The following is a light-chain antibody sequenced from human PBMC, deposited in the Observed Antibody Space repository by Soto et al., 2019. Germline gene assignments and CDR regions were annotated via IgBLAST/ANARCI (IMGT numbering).Light chain of an antibody. J-gene: IGKJ1*01. Sequence: EIVLTQSPATLSVSPGERATLSCRASQSVSSNLAWYQQKPGQAPSLLIYGASTRATGIPARFSGSVSVTEFTRTISSLQSEEFAGYYCQQYNNWPPTWTFGQGTKVDIK. CDR2: GAS. V-gene: IGKV3-15*01. CDR3: QQYNNWPPTWT. CDR1: QSVSSN.